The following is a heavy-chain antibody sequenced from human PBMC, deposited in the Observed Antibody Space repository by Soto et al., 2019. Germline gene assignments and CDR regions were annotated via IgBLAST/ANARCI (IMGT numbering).Heavy chain of an antibody. V-gene: IGHV3-30-3*01. CDR3: ARRLAPTVSALGY. CDR1: LFPFTSYN. Sequence: SLLLSFTSSLFPFTSYNFHWVRQAPGKGLEWVAVISEDGGTEYFADAVRGRFLISKDTSKNTVYLQMNSLRPEDTGTYFCARRLAPTVSALGYWGQGTLVTVSS. CDR2: ISEDGGTE. J-gene: IGHJ4*02. D-gene: IGHD4-4*01.